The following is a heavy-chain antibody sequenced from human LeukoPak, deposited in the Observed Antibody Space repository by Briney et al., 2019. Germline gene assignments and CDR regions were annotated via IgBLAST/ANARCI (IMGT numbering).Heavy chain of an antibody. V-gene: IGHV4-31*03. D-gene: IGHD3-22*01. Sequence: TSETLSLTCTVSGGSISSGGYYWSWIRQHPGKGLEWIGYIYYSGSTYYNPSLKSRVTISVDTSKNQFSLNLSSVTAADTAVYYCARDSSGYFAFDYWGQGTLVTVSS. CDR1: GGSISSGGYY. CDR2: IYYSGST. CDR3: ARDSSGYFAFDY. J-gene: IGHJ4*02.